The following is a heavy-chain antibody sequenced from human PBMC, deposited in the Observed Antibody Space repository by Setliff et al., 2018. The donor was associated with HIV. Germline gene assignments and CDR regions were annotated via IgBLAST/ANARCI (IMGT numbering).Heavy chain of an antibody. Sequence: PGGSLRLSCAGSGFTFRGYSINWVRQAPGKGLEWVSSISSGGNYKYYRDSVKGRFTVSRDNGKNSLYLQMDSLRVEDTGIYYCATGATILGVPWGQGTLVTVSS. D-gene: IGHD2-21*01. CDR2: ISSGGNYK. CDR3: ATGATILGVP. J-gene: IGHJ5*01. V-gene: IGHV3-21*06. CDR1: GFTFRGYS.